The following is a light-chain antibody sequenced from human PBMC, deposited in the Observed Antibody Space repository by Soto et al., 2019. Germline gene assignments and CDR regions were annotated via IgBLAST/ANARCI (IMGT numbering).Light chain of an antibody. Sequence: QSALAQPASVSGSPGQSITISCTGTTSDVGGYNYVSWFQQHPGKAPKLIIYDVSDRPSGVSNRFSGSKSGNTASLTISGLQAEDEADYFYSSYTSSTTPYVFGAGTKVTVL. J-gene: IGLJ1*01. CDR2: DVS. CDR1: TSDVGGYNY. V-gene: IGLV2-14*01. CDR3: SSYTSSTTPYV.